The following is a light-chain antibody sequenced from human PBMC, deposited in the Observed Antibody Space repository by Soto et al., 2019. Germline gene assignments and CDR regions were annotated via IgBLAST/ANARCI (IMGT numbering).Light chain of an antibody. CDR3: QHYDTSPWT. Sequence: EIVLTQSPGTLSLSPGERVTLSCRASQSLSSSYLAWYQQKPGQAPRLIIYGASSRATGIPDRFSGSGSGTDFTLTISRLEPEDFAVDYCQHYDTSPWTFGQGTKVEIK. CDR2: GAS. J-gene: IGKJ1*01. V-gene: IGKV3-20*01. CDR1: QSLSSSY.